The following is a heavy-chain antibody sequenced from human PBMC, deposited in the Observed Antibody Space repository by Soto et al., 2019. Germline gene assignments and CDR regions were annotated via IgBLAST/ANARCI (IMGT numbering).Heavy chain of an antibody. CDR2: INHSEST. Sequence: SETLSLTCAVYGGSFSGYYWSWIRQPPGKGLEWIGEINHSESTNYNPSLKSRVTISVDTSKNQFSLKLSSVTAADTAVYYCARGLRDTYYDILTGLWAFDIWGQGTMVT. CDR3: ARGLRDTYYDILTGLWAFDI. V-gene: IGHV4-34*01. J-gene: IGHJ3*02. CDR1: GGSFSGYY. D-gene: IGHD3-9*01.